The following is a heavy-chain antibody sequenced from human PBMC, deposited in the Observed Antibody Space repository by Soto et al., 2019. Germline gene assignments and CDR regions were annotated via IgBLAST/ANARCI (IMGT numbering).Heavy chain of an antibody. Sequence: GGSLRLSCATSGFTFSSYAMSWVRQAPVKGLEWVSGISVSGDSRYDADSVKGRFTISRDNSKSTLYLQMNSLRAEDTAVYYCATIFRYGDPEYWGQGVLVTGSS. J-gene: IGHJ4*02. CDR3: ATIFRYGDPEY. V-gene: IGHV3-23*01. CDR1: GFTFSSYA. CDR2: ISVSGDSR. D-gene: IGHD2-21*02.